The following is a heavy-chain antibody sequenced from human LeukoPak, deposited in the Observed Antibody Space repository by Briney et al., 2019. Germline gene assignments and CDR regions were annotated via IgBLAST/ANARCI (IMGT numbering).Heavy chain of an antibody. V-gene: IGHV3-23*01. D-gene: IGHD2/OR15-2a*01. Sequence: GGSLRLSCAASGFTLSSYAMSWVRQAPGKGLEWVSVISGSGGSTYYAASVKGRFTISRDTSKNTLYLQMNSLRVEDTGVYYCARHFYGYFDSWGQGTLVTVSS. CDR1: GFTLSSYA. CDR3: ARHFYGYFDS. CDR2: ISGSGGST. J-gene: IGHJ4*02.